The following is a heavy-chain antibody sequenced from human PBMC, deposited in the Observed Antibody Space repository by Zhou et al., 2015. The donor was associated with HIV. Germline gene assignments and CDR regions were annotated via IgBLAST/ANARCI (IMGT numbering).Heavy chain of an antibody. CDR2: INPSGGST. CDR3: ARAKGLTTVTSGGGFDI. Sequence: QVQLVQSGAEVKKPGASVKVSCKASGYTFINYYIHWVRQAPGQGLEWMGIINPSGGSTTYAQKFQGRVTMTRDTSTSTVYMELSSLRSEDTAVYYCARAKGLTTVTSGGGFDIWGQGTMGHPLF. J-gene: IGHJ3*02. D-gene: IGHD4-17*01. V-gene: IGHV1-46*01. CDR1: GYTFINYY.